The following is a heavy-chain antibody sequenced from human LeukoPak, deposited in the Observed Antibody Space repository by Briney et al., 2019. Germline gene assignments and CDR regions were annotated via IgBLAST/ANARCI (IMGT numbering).Heavy chain of an antibody. Sequence: SETLSLTCTVSGNSFGDYYWSWIRQPAGKGLEWIGRIYTSGSTTYNPSLKSRVTMSVDTSKSQFSLNLMSVTAADTAVYYCARMLEGNNWFDPWGQGTLVTVSS. V-gene: IGHV4-4*07. CDR2: IYTSGST. J-gene: IGHJ5*02. CDR1: GNSFGDYY. D-gene: IGHD1-1*01. CDR3: ARMLEGNNWFDP.